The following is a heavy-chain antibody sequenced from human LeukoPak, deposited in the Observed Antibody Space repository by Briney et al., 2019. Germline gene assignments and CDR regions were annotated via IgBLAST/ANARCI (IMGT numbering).Heavy chain of an antibody. J-gene: IGHJ5*02. D-gene: IGHD3-3*01. CDR1: GGTFSSYA. CDR3: ANAWYYDFWSGYPNWFDP. CDR2: IIPIFGTA. Sequence: SVKVSCKASGGTFSSYAISWVRQAPGQGLEWMGGIIPIFGTANYAQKFQGRVTITTDESTSTAYMELSSLRSEDTAVYYCANAWYYDFWSGYPNWFDPWGQGTLVPVSS. V-gene: IGHV1-69*05.